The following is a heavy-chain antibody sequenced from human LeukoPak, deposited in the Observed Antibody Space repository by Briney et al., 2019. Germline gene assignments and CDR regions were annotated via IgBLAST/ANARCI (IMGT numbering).Heavy chain of an antibody. CDR2: IQTGGDPK. CDR3: AREATTEIIGGMDV. V-gene: IGHV3-33*01. Sequence: GRSLRLSCAASGFSFSSNGIHWVRQAPGKGLEWVSFIQTGGDPKYYADSVRGRFTISRDNSKKTCSLQMDSLRVEDTATYYCAREATTEIIGGMDVKGQGTTVTV. D-gene: IGHD2/OR15-2a*01. CDR1: GFSFSSNG. J-gene: IGHJ6*02.